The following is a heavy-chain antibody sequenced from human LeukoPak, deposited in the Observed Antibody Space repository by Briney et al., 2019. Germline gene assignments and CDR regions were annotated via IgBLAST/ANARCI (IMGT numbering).Heavy chain of an antibody. D-gene: IGHD1-26*01. V-gene: IGHV1-18*01. CDR3: ARVNSGSYFLGFDY. CDR2: ISAYNGNT. J-gene: IGHJ4*02. Sequence: AASVKVSCKASGYTFTSYGISWVRQAPGQGLEWMGWISAYNGNTNYAQKLQGRVTMTTDTSTSTAYMELRSLRSDDTAVYYCARVNSGSYFLGFDYWGQGTLVTVSS. CDR1: GYTFTSYG.